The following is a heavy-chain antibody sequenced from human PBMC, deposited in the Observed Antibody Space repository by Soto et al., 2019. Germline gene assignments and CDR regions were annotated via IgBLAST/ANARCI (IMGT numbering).Heavy chain of an antibody. CDR2: FDPEDGET. Sequence: ASVKVSCKVSGYTLTELSMHWVLQAPGKGLEWMGGFDPEDGETIYAQKFQGRVTMTEDTSTDTAYMELSSLRSEDTAVYYCARGTGYPNMYYFEYWGQGTLVTVSS. V-gene: IGHV1-24*01. CDR3: ARGTGYPNMYYFEY. J-gene: IGHJ4*02. D-gene: IGHD3-16*02. CDR1: GYTLTELS.